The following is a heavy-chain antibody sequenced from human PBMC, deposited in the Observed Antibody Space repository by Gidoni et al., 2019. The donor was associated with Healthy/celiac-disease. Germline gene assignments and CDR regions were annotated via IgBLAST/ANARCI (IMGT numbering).Heavy chain of an antibody. CDR2: IGWDGGST. CDR3: AKARSGVVDYYFDY. Sequence: EVQLVESGGVVVQPGGSLRLSCAAAGFTSDDYTMHWVRQAPGKGLGWVSLIGWDGGSTYYADSVKGRFTISRDNSKNSLYLQMNSLRTEDTALYYCAKARSGVVDYYFDYWGQGTLVTVSS. D-gene: IGHD2-15*01. V-gene: IGHV3-43*01. J-gene: IGHJ4*02. CDR1: GFTSDDYT.